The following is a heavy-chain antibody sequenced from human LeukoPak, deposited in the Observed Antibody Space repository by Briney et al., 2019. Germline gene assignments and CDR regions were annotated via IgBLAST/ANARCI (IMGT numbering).Heavy chain of an antibody. CDR1: GGSISSYY. CDR3: ARDLEGLGLFDY. V-gene: IGHV4-59*01. Sequence: KPSETLSLTCTVSGGSISSYYWSWIRQPPGKGLEWIGYIYYSGSTNYNPSLKSRVTISVDTSKNQFSLKLSSVTAAATAVYYCARDLEGLGLFDYWGQGTLVTVSS. CDR2: IYYSGST. D-gene: IGHD7-27*01. J-gene: IGHJ4*02.